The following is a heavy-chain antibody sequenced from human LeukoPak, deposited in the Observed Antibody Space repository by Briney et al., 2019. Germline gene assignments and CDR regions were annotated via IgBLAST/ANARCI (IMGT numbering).Heavy chain of an antibody. V-gene: IGHV4-59*01. CDR3: ARDHSSSSHFDS. D-gene: IGHD6-6*01. J-gene: IGHJ4*02. Sequence: PSETLSLTCTVSGGSITSYYWSCIRQPPGKGLEWSGYIYYSGSTNYNPSLKSRVTISVDTSENHVSLKLSSVTPAHTSVSCCARDHSSSSHFDSWGERKLVSVSS. CDR2: IYYSGST. CDR1: GGSITSYY.